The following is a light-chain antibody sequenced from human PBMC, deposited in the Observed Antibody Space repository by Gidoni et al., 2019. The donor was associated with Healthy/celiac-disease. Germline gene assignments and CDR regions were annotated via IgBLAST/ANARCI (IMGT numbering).Light chain of an antibody. CDR1: QSVSSN. V-gene: IGKV3-15*01. CDR3: QQYNNWPFT. J-gene: IGKJ3*01. CDR2: GAS. Sequence: EIVMTQSPATLSVSPGERATPSCRTSQSVSSNLAWYQQQPDQAPRLLIYGASTRATGIPARCSGSGSGTEFTLTISSLQSEDFAVYYCQQYNNWPFTFGPGTKVDIK.